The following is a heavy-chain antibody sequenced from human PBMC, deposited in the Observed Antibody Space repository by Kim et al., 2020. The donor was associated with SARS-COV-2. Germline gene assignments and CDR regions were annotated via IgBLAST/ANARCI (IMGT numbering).Heavy chain of an antibody. J-gene: IGHJ4*02. CDR3: AGGSNIGYYGSGPLFDY. V-gene: IGHV3-30*01. D-gene: IGHD3-10*01. Sequence: VKGRITNTRDNSKNKLYLQMNSLRAEDTAVYYCAGGSNIGYYGSGPLFDYWGQGTLVTVSS.